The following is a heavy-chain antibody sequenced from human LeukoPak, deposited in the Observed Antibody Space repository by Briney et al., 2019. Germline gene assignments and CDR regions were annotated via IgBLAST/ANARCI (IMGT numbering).Heavy chain of an antibody. D-gene: IGHD5-12*01. CDR3: ARDFEWLRSGYFDY. CDR1: GFTPGSYA. CDR2: ISYDGSNK. Sequence: PRGSLRLSCAASGFTPGSYAMHWVRQAPGKGLEWVAVISYDGSNKYYADSVKGRFTISRDNSKNTLYLQMNSLRAEDTAVYYCARDFEWLRSGYFDYWGQGTLVTVSS. V-gene: IGHV3-30-3*01. J-gene: IGHJ4*02.